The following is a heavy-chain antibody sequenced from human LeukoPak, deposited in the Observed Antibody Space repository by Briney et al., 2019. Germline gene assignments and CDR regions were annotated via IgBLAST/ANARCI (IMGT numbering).Heavy chain of an antibody. J-gene: IGHJ3*02. CDR2: IKRDVSEE. CDR3: AREATGDNAFDI. V-gene: IGHV3-7*01. D-gene: IGHD7-27*01. CDR1: GFTFSRYW. Sequence: PGGSLRLSCAASGFTFSRYWMSWDRQAPGKGLEWVANIKRDVSEEYLVDSVKGRFTISRDNAKNSLYLQMNSLREEDTAVYYCAREATGDNAFDIWGQGTMVTVSS.